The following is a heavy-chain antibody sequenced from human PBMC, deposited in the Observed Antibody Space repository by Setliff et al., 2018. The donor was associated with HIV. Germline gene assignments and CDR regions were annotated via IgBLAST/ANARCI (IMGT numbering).Heavy chain of an antibody. CDR2: INHGGMT. CDR1: GGSFSGYY. Sequence: SLTCAVYGGSFSGYYWSWIRQPPGKGLEWIGGINHGGMTNYNPSVKRRVTISIDTPKNQISLKLSSVTAADTAVYYCARVSLGLPMVWGQGTMVTVSS. CDR3: ARVSLGLPMV. J-gene: IGHJ3*01. D-gene: IGHD2-15*01. V-gene: IGHV4-34*01.